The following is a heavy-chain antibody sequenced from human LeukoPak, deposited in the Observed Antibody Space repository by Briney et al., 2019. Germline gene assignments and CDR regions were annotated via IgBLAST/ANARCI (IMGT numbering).Heavy chain of an antibody. Sequence: GASVKVSCKASGYTFTSYDMHWVRQAPGQGLEWMGIINPSGGSTSYAQKFQGRVTMTRDMSTSTVYMELSSLRPEDTAVYYCARGWCYSSSPPRFDPWREGTLDTASS. V-gene: IGHV1-46*01. CDR2: INPSGGST. CDR3: ARGWCYSSSPPRFDP. D-gene: IGHD6-6*01. J-gene: IGHJ5*02. CDR1: GYTFTSYD.